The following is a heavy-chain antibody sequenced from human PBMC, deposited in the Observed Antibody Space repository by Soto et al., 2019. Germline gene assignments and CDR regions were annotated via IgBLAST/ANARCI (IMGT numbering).Heavy chain of an antibody. Sequence: GESLKISCKGSGYSFTSYWIGWVRQMPGKGLEWMGIIYPGDSDTRYSPSFQGQVTISADKSISTAYLQWSSLKASDTAMYYCARLRGIAAAGSYYYYGMDVWDQGTTVTVSS. D-gene: IGHD6-13*01. CDR2: IYPGDSDT. CDR1: GYSFTSYW. J-gene: IGHJ6*02. CDR3: ARLRGIAAAGSYYYYGMDV. V-gene: IGHV5-51*01.